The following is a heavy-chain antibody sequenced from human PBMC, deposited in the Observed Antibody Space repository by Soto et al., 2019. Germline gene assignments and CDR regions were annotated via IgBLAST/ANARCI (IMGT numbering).Heavy chain of an antibody. CDR1: AFTFSSYG. CDR2: ISGSSTYI. CDR3: ARALDMKLNSGPRAFDY. V-gene: IGHV3-21*01. D-gene: IGHD3-10*01. Sequence: PGGSLRLSCAASAFTFSSYGMNWVRQAPGKGLEWVSSISGSSTYIYYADSVKGRFTISRDNAKNSLYLQMNSLRAEDTAVYFCARALDMKLNSGPRAFDYWGQGTLVTVSS. J-gene: IGHJ4*02.